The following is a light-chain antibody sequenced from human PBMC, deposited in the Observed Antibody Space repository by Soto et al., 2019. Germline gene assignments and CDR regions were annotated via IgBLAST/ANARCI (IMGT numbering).Light chain of an antibody. CDR2: EIN. J-gene: IGLJ1*01. Sequence: QSALTQPPSVSGSPGQSVTISCTGTSSDVGAYDYVSWYQQHPGKAPKLMIYEINKRPSGVPDRFSGSKSGNTASLTVSGLQAEDEADYYCSSFAGSNNFPYVFGTGTKVTV. V-gene: IGLV2-8*01. CDR3: SSFAGSNNFPYV. CDR1: SSDVGAYDY.